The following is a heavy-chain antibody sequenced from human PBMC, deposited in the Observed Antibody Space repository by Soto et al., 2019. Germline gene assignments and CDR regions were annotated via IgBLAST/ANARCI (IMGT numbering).Heavy chain of an antibody. CDR1: GGSISSGDYY. Sequence: SETLSLTCTVSGGSISSGDYYWSWIRQPPGKGLEWIGYIYYSGSTYYNPSLKSRVTISLDTSKNQFSLQLSSVTPDDTAVYYCARGAFIVSPCTGFDYWGQGTPVTVSS. D-gene: IGHD6-13*01. V-gene: IGHV4-30-4*01. CDR2: IYYSGST. CDR3: ARGAFIVSPCTGFDY. J-gene: IGHJ4*02.